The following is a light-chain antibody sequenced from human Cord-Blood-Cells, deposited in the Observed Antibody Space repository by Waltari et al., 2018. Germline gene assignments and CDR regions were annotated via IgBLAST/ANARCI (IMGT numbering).Light chain of an antibody. CDR3: QAWDSSTVV. CDR1: KLGDKY. Sequence: SYELTKPPSVSVSPGQTASITCSGDKLGDKYACWYQQKRGQSPVMVIYQDSKRPSGIPGRFSGSHAGNTATLTISGTQAMDEADYYCQAWDSSTVVFGGGTKLTVL. V-gene: IGLV3-1*01. CDR2: QDS. J-gene: IGLJ2*01.